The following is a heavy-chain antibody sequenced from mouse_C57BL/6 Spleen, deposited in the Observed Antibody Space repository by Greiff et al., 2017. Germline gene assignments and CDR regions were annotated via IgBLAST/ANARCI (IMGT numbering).Heavy chain of an antibody. Sequence: VQLQPSGAELVKPGASVKISCKASGYAFSSYWMNWVKQRPGQGLEWIGQIYPGDGDTNYNGKFKGKATLTADKSSSTAYMPLSSLTSEDSAVYICARGRRDYYAMDYWGQGTSVTVSS. V-gene: IGHV1-80*01. CDR2: IYPGDGDT. CDR1: GYAFSSYW. CDR3: ARGRRDYYAMDY. J-gene: IGHJ4*01.